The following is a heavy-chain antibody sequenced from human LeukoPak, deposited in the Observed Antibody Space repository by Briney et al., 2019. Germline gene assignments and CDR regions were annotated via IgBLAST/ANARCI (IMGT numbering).Heavy chain of an antibody. CDR1: GGTFSSYA. CDR2: IIPIFGTA. Sequence: SVKVSCKASGGTFSSYAISWVRQAPGQGLEWMGEIIPIFGTANYAQKFQGRVTMTRDTSISTAYMELSRLGSDDTAVYYCARDRDTALFDYWGQGTLVTVSS. CDR3: ARDRDTALFDY. V-gene: IGHV1-69*05. D-gene: IGHD5-18*01. J-gene: IGHJ4*02.